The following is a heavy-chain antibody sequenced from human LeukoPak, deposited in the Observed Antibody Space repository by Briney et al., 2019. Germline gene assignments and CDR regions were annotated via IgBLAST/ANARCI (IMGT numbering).Heavy chain of an antibody. CDR2: ISYNGINK. CDR3: AREVAVAGDDAFGV. V-gene: IGHV3-30*04. J-gene: IGHJ3*01. Sequence: PGGSLRLSCAASGFTFSSYAMHWVRQAPGKGLEWVAIISYNGINKFYADSVKGRFTISRDNSKNTLYLQMNSLRAADTAVYYCAREVAVAGDDAFGVWGQGTMVTVSS. CDR1: GFTFSSYA. D-gene: IGHD6-19*01.